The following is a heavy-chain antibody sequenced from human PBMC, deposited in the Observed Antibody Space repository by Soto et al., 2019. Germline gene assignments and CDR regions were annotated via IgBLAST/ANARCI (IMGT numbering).Heavy chain of an antibody. J-gene: IGHJ5*02. V-gene: IGHV1-2*02. D-gene: IGHD2-2*02. Sequence: ASVKVSCKASGYTFTGYYMHWVRQAPGQGLEWMGWINPNSGGTNYAQKFQGRVTMTRDTSISTAYMELSRLRSDDTAVYYCARDDKRIVVVPDAIHYWFDPWGQGTRVTVSS. CDR1: GYTFTGYY. CDR2: INPNSGGT. CDR3: ARDDKRIVVVPDAIHYWFDP.